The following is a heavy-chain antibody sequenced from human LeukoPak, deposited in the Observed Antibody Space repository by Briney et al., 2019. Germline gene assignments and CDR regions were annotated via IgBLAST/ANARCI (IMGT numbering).Heavy chain of an antibody. CDR2: IHYSGIT. D-gene: IGHD1-26*01. CDR1: GGSISSSSYY. Sequence: SETLSLTCTVSGGSISSSSYYWGWIRQPPGKGLGWIGSIHYSGITYYNPSLKSRVTISVDTSKNQLSLKLSSVTAADTAVYYCAKNSGDYPLDYWGQGTLVTVSS. J-gene: IGHJ4*02. V-gene: IGHV4-39*01. CDR3: AKNSGDYPLDY.